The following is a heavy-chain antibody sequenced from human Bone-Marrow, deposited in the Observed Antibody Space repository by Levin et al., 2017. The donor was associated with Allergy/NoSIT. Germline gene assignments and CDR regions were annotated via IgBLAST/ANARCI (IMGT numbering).Heavy chain of an antibody. CDR2: IIPKSGGT. CDR1: GYTFTGYY. J-gene: IGHJ4*02. D-gene: IGHD1-26*01. CDR3: ARDHRGSYDK. Sequence: GESLKISCKTSGYTFTGYYLHWVRQAPGQGLEWMGWIIPKSGGTNYAPKFQGRVTMTRDTSISTAFMELNSLRFDDTAIYYCARDHRGSYDKWGQGSLVTVSS. V-gene: IGHV1-2*02.